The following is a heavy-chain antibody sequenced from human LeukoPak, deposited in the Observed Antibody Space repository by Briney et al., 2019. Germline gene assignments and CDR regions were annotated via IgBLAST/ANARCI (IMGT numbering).Heavy chain of an antibody. J-gene: IGHJ4*02. D-gene: IGHD6-19*01. Sequence: SETLSLTCAVSDYSTSSGYYWGWIRQPPGKGLEWIGSIYHSGSTYYNPSLKSRVTISVDTSKNQFSLKLNSVTAADTAVYYCARDRKAVAGTDYWGQGTLVTVSS. CDR1: DYSTSSGYY. CDR2: IYHSGST. CDR3: ARDRKAVAGTDY. V-gene: IGHV4-38-2*02.